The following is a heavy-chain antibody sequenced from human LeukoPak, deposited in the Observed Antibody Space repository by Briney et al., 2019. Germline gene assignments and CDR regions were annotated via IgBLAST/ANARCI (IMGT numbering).Heavy chain of an antibody. V-gene: IGHV3-49*03. D-gene: IGHD3-3*01. CDR3: TRGSDTIFGVARDGFDY. Sequence: GGSLRLSCAASGFSFNNAWMNWFRQAPGKGLEWVGFIRSKAYGGTTEYAASVKGRFTTSRDDSESIAYLQMNSLKIEDTAVHYCTRGSDTIFGVARDGFDYWGQGTVVTVSS. CDR2: IRSKAYGGTT. J-gene: IGHJ4*02. CDR1: GFSFNNAW.